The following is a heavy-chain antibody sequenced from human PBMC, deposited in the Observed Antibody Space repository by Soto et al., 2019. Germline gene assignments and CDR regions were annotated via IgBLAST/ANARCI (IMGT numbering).Heavy chain of an antibody. CDR3: GSSEGYFDGLLFQRRGDAFDV. Sequence: ASVKVSCKASGYTFTSYGISGVRQAPGQGREGMGWISAYNGNTNYAQKLQGRVTMTTDTSTSTAYMELRSLRSGDTGGDYCGSSEGYFDGLLFQRRGDAFDVWGQGTMVSV. J-gene: IGHJ3*01. D-gene: IGHD3-9*01. CDR1: GYTFTSYG. V-gene: IGHV1-18*01. CDR2: ISAYNGNT.